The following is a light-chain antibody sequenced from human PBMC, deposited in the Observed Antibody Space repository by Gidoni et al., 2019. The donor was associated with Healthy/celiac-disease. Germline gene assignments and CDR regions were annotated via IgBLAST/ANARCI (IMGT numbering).Light chain of an antibody. Sequence: IVLTQSPGTLSLSPGERATLSCRASQSVSSSYLAWYQQKPGQAPRLLIYGASSRATGIPDRFSGSGSGTDFTLTISRLVPEDFAVYYCQQYGSSLLTFGGGTKVEIK. J-gene: IGKJ4*01. CDR1: QSVSSSY. CDR3: QQYGSSLLT. V-gene: IGKV3-20*01. CDR2: GAS.